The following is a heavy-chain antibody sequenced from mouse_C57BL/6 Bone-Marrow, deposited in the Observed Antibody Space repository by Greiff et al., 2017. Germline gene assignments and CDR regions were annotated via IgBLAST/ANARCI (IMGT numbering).Heavy chain of an antibody. CDR2: INPGSGGT. Sequence: QVQLQQSGAELVRPGPSVKVSCKASGYAFTNYLIEWVKQRPGQGLECIGVINPGSGGTNYNEKFKGKATLTADKSSSTAYMQLSSLTSEDSAVYFCASFDYVWYFDVWGTGTTVTVSS. CDR3: ASFDYVWYFDV. CDR1: GYAFTNYL. V-gene: IGHV1-54*01. J-gene: IGHJ1*03. D-gene: IGHD2-4*01.